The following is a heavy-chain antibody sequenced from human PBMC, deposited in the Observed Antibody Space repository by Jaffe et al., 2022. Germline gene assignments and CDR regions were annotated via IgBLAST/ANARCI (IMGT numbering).Heavy chain of an antibody. CDR3: AKDIAAAGYYFDY. D-gene: IGHD6-13*01. Sequence: EVQLVESGGVVVQPGGSLRLSCAASGFTFDDYAMHWVRQAPGKGLEWVSLISWDGGSTYYADSVKGRFTISRDNSKNSLYLQMNSLRAEDTALYYCAKDIAAAGYYFDYWGQGTLVTVSS. J-gene: IGHJ4*02. CDR2: ISWDGGST. V-gene: IGHV3-43D*04. CDR1: GFTFDDYA.